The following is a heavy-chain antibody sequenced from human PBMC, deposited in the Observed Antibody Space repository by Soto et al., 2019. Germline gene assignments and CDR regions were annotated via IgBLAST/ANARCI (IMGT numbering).Heavy chain of an antibody. Sequence: EVQLVDSGGGLVKPGGSLRLSCAASGFTFSNAWMNWVRQAPGKGLEWVGRIKTNTDGGTTDYAAPVKGRFTISRDDSKNTLYLQMSSLKTEDPAVYFCTTDPWHGLDVWGQGTTVTVSS. CDR1: GFTFSNAW. CDR2: IKTNTDGGTT. V-gene: IGHV3-15*07. D-gene: IGHD5-12*01. J-gene: IGHJ6*02. CDR3: TTDPWHGLDV.